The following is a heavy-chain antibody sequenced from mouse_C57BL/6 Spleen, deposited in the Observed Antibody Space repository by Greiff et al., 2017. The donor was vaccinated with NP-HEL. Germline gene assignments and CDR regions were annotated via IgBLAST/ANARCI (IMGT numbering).Heavy chain of an antibody. CDR1: GYTFTSYW. D-gene: IGHD2-4*01. CDR3: ARGEGLRLTY. CDR2: IDPSDSYT. Sequence: VQLQQPGAELVMPGASVKLSCKASGYTFTSYWMHWVKQRPGQGLEWIGEIDPSDSYTNYNQKFKGKSTLTVDKSSSTAYMQLSSLTSEDSAVYYCARGEGLRLTYWGQGTTLTVSS. J-gene: IGHJ2*01. V-gene: IGHV1-69*01.